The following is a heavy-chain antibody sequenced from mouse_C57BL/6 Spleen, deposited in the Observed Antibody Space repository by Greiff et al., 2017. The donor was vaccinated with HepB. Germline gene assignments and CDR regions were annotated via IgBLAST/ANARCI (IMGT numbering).Heavy chain of an antibody. J-gene: IGHJ1*03. V-gene: IGHV1-50*01. CDR1: GYTFTSYW. CDR2: IDPSDSYT. CDR3: ARRGGLLGYFDV. D-gene: IGHD2-3*01. Sequence: VQLQQPGAELVKPGASVKLSCKASGYTFTSYWMQWVKQRPGQGLEWIGEIDPSDSYTNYNQKFKGKATLTVDTSSSTAYMQLSSLTSEDSAVYYCARRGGLLGYFDVWGTGTTVTVSS.